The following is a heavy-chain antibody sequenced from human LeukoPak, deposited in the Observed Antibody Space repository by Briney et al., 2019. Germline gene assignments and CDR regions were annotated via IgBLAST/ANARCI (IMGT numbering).Heavy chain of an antibody. J-gene: IGHJ3*02. CDR3: ARESYYDSSGYSHDAFDI. CDR2: IYYSGNT. V-gene: IGHV4-39*07. D-gene: IGHD3-22*01. Sequence: PSETLSLTCTVSGGSISSSSYYRAWIRQPPGKGLEWIGSIYYSGNTYYKSSLKSRVTIAVDTSKNQFSLKLNSVTAADTAVYYCARESYYDSSGYSHDAFDIWGQGTMVTVSS. CDR1: GGSISSSSYY.